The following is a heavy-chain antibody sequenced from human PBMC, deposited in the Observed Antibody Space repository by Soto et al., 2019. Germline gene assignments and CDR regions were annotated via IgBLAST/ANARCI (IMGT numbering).Heavy chain of an antibody. D-gene: IGHD3-10*01. V-gene: IGHV1-69*13. CDR3: ARGGYYGSGSYSGYYYYGMDV. J-gene: IGHJ6*02. Sequence: SVKVSCKASGGTFSSYAISWVRQAPGQGLEWMGGIIPIFGTANYAQKSQGRVTITADESTSTAYMELSSLRSEDTAVYYCARGGYYGSGSYSGYYYYGMDVWGQGTTVTVSS. CDR1: GGTFSSYA. CDR2: IIPIFGTA.